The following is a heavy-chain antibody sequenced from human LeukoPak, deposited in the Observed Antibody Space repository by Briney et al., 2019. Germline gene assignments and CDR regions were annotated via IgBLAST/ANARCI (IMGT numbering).Heavy chain of an antibody. Sequence: GGALRLSCAVSGFTFSNYVRSWVGQAPGKGLEWVSGISGSGDSTYYADSVKGRFTISRDNSKNPLYLQMNSLRVEDTAAYYCAKVRAPSGWFNSDYWGQGTLVTVSS. J-gene: IGHJ4*02. CDR2: ISGSGDST. CDR1: GFTFSNYV. CDR3: AKVRAPSGWFNSDY. D-gene: IGHD6-19*01. V-gene: IGHV3-23*01.